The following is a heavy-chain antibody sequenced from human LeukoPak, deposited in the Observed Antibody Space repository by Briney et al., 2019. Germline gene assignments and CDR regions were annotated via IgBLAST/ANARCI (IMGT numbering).Heavy chain of an antibody. V-gene: IGHV3-21*01. CDR3: ARDPYSSGWPSYYYYGMDV. Sequence: PGGSLRLSCAASGFTFSSYSMNWVRQAPGKGPEWVSSISSSSSYIYYADSVKGRFTISRDNAKNSLYLQMNSLRAEDTAVYYCARDPYSSGWPSYYYYGMDVWGQGTTVTVSS. CDR2: ISSSSSYI. J-gene: IGHJ6*02. CDR1: GFTFSSYS. D-gene: IGHD6-19*01.